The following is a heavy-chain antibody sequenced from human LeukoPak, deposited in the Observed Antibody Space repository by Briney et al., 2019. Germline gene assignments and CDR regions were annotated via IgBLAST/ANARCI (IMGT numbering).Heavy chain of an antibody. D-gene: IGHD3-22*01. CDR2: IYSGGST. CDR3: ARALYGVVVLDY. J-gene: IGHJ4*02. V-gene: IGHV3-53*01. CDR1: GFTFSSYS. Sequence: GGSLRLSCAAAGFTFSSYSINWVRQAPGKGLEWVSVIYSGGSTYYADSVKGRFTISRDNSKNTLYLQMNSLRAEDTAVYYCARALYGVVVLDYWGQGTLVTVSS.